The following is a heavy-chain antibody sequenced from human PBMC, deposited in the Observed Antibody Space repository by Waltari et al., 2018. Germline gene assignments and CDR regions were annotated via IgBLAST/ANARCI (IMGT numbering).Heavy chain of an antibody. CDR1: GDSVSSSYL. J-gene: IGHJ4*02. CDR3: ARDRGRGLYLDS. CDR2: IHGSGRI. D-gene: IGHD2-15*01. Sequence: QLQLQQSGPGLVKPSESLSLTCIVSGDSVSSSYLWNWVRQTPGKGLEWIGQIHGSGRINFNPSFESRFTMSIDTSKNQFSLKVSSATAADTAVYYCARDRGRGLYLDSWGQGSLVTVS. V-gene: IGHV4-4*02.